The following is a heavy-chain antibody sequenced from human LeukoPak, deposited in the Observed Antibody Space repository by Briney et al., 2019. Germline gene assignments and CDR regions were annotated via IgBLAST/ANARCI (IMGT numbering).Heavy chain of an antibody. CDR3: AKEGYYDSSGSFDY. J-gene: IGHJ4*02. V-gene: IGHV3-23*01. Sequence: GGSLRLSCAASGFTFSSYAMNWVRQAPGKGLEWVSGISGNGGSTYYADSVKGRFTISRDNSKDTLYLQMNSLRAEDTAVYYCAKEGYYDSSGSFDYWGQGTLVTVSS. CDR1: GFTFSSYA. D-gene: IGHD3-22*01. CDR2: ISGNGGST.